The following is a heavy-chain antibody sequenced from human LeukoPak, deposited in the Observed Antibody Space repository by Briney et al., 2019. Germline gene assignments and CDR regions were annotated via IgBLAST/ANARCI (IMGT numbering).Heavy chain of an antibody. D-gene: IGHD4-11*01. CDR3: AKYRYYSYYYYMDV. CDR2: ISGSGGST. CDR1: GITFSSYA. Sequence: GGSLRLSCAASGITFSSYAMSWVRQAPGKGLEWVSAISGSGGSTYYAGSVKGRITISRDNSKNTLYLQMNSLRAEDTAVYYCAKYRYYSYYYYMDVWGKGTTVTVSS. V-gene: IGHV3-23*01. J-gene: IGHJ6*03.